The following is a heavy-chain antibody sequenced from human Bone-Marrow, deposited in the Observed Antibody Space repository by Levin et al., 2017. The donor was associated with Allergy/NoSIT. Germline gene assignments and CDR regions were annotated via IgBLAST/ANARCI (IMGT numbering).Heavy chain of an antibody. J-gene: IGHJ4*02. CDR3: AGVSDSNGYYFDF. Sequence: SETLSLTCAVSGGSISSADYSWSWIRQTPGKGLELIGYIYQSGSTYYNPSLNSRVTIAVDRSKNQFSLKLTSVTAADTAVYHCAGVSDSNGYYFDFWGQGTLVTVSS. CDR1: GGSISSADYS. CDR2: IYQSGST. D-gene: IGHD3-22*01. V-gene: IGHV4-30-2*01.